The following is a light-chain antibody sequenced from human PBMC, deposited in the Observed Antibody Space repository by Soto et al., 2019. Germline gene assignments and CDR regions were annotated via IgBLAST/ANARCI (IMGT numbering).Light chain of an antibody. CDR3: AAWDDGLSGLYV. V-gene: IGLV2-14*02. CDR1: NSDLGSYNL. J-gene: IGLJ1*01. CDR2: EGT. Sequence: QSALTQPASVSGSPGQSITISCTGTNSDLGSYNLVSWFQQHPGKVPKVMIYEGTKRPSGVPDRFSGSKSGTSASLAISGLRSEDEADYYCAAWDDGLSGLYVFGTGTKVTVL.